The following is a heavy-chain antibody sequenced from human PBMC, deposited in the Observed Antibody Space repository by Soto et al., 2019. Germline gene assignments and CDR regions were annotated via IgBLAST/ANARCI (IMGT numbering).Heavy chain of an antibody. CDR3: ATGPRKWGVDD. J-gene: IGHJ4*02. V-gene: IGHV1-8*01. D-gene: IGHD3-10*01. CDR2: MNPNSGNT. Sequence: QVQLVQSGAEVKKPGASVKVSCKAAGYTFTSYDINWVRQATGQGLEWMGWMNPNSGNTGYAQKFQGRVTMTRDTSISRANTGRSSLRSEDTAVDYWATGPRKWGVDDWGQGTLVTVSS. CDR1: GYTFTSYD.